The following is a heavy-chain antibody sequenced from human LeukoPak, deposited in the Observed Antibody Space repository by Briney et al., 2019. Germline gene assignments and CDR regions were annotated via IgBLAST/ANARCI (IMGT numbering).Heavy chain of an antibody. CDR2: ISGSGGST. Sequence: GGSLRLSCAASGFTFSSYAMSWVRQAPGKGLEWVSAISGSGGSTYCADSVKGRFTISRDNSKNTLYLQMNSLRAEDTAVYYCAKANDFWSGYFDYWGQGTLVTVSS. V-gene: IGHV3-23*01. CDR3: AKANDFWSGYFDY. J-gene: IGHJ4*02. CDR1: GFTFSSYA. D-gene: IGHD3-3*01.